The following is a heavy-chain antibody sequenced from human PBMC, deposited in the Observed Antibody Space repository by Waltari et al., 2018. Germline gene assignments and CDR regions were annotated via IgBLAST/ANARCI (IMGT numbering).Heavy chain of an antibody. D-gene: IGHD4-17*01. CDR2: RNSDVGST. J-gene: IGHJ2*01. V-gene: IGHV3-74*01. CDR3: ARGARRTTVTTGWWYVDL. Sequence: QVPGKGLGGVSRRNSDVGSTSYADSVKGRCAISKDNAKNTVYLQMNSLGAEDTAIYYCARGARRTTVTTGWWYVDLWGRGTLVAVSS.